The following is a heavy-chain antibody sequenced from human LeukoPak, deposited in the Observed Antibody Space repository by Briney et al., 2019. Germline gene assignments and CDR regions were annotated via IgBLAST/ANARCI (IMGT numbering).Heavy chain of an antibody. V-gene: IGHV1-2*02. D-gene: IGHD2-15*01. CDR1: GYTFTGYY. Sequence: ASVKVSCKASGYTFTGYYMHWVRQAPGQGLEWMGWINPNSGGTNYAQKFQGRVTMTRDTSISTAYMELSRLRSDDTAVYYCAREEVVAATLGCYVYWGQGILVTVSS. CDR3: AREEVVAATLGCYVY. J-gene: IGHJ4*02. CDR2: INPNSGGT.